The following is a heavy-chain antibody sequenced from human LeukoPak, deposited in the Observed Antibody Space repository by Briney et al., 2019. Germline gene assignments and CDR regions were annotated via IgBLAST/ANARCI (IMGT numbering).Heavy chain of an antibody. CDR1: GGSISSYY. D-gene: IGHD5-24*01. CDR3: ARDENGYSFFDY. Sequence: SETLSLTCTVSGGSISSYYWSWIRQPPGKGLEWIGYIYYSGSTTYNPSLKSRVTISVDTSKNQFSLKLSSVTAADTAVYYCARDENGYSFFDYWGQGTLVTVSS. CDR2: IYYSGST. J-gene: IGHJ4*02. V-gene: IGHV4-59*01.